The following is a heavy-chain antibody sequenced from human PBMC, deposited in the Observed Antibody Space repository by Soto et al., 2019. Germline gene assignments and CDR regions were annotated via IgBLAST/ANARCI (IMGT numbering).Heavy chain of an antibody. CDR2: INYSGNT. J-gene: IGHJ4*02. CDR1: GGSLSGYY. D-gene: IGHD1-26*01. CDR3: ARHHVRGRTIAGAAEF. Sequence: SETLSLTCAVYGGSLSGYYWSWIRQPPGKALEWIGEINYSGNTNYNPSLKSRVTISVDTSKNQLFLNLTSVAAADTAMYYCARHHVRGRTIAGAAEFWGQGTLVTVSS. V-gene: IGHV4-34*01.